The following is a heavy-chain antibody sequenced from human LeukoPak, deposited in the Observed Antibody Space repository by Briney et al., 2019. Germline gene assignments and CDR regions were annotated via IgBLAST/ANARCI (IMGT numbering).Heavy chain of an antibody. Sequence: GGSLRLPCAASGFTFSSYGMHWVRQAPGKGLEWVAVISYDGSNKYYADSVKGRFTISRDNSKNTLYLQMNSLRAEDAAVYYCAKNPHGYYDSSGYPLDYWGQGTLVTVSS. CDR2: ISYDGSNK. D-gene: IGHD3-22*01. V-gene: IGHV3-30*18. CDR1: GFTFSSYG. J-gene: IGHJ4*02. CDR3: AKNPHGYYDSSGYPLDY.